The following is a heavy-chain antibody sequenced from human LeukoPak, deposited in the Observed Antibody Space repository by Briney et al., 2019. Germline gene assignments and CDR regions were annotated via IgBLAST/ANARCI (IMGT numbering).Heavy chain of an antibody. CDR1: GGSISSSNYY. J-gene: IGHJ4*02. CDR3: ARHRAAAGRAIDY. V-gene: IGHV4-61*05. CDR2: IYYSGST. D-gene: IGHD6-13*01. Sequence: SETLSLTCTVSGGSISSSNYYWGWVRQPPGKGLEWIGYIYYSGSTNYNPSLKSRVTISVDTSKNQFSLKLSSVTAADTAVYYCARHRAAAGRAIDYWGQGTLVTVSS.